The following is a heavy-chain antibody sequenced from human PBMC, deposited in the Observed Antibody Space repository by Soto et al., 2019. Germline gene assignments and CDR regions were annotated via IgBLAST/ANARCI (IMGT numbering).Heavy chain of an antibody. CDR1: GFTFRSYW. CDR2: INSDGSST. J-gene: IGHJ3*02. Sequence: GGSLRLSCAASGFTFRSYWMQWVRQAPGKGLVWVSWINSDGSSTSYADSVKGRFTISRDNSKNTLYLQMNSLRAEDTAVYYCARALTTSITLDAFDIWGQG. V-gene: IGHV3-74*01. D-gene: IGHD4-17*01. CDR3: ARALTTSITLDAFDI.